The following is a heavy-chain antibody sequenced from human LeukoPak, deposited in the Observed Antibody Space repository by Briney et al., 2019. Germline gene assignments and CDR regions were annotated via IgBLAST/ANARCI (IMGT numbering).Heavy chain of an antibody. V-gene: IGHV3-23*01. CDR1: GFTFSNYA. CDR3: AALKVAAPFDY. J-gene: IGHJ4*02. CDR2: ISGSGGST. Sequence: GGSLRLSCAASGFTFSNYAMSWVRQAPGKGLEWVSAISGSGGSTYYADSVKGRFTISGDNSKNALYLQMNSLRAEDTAVYYCAALKVAAPFDYWGQGTLVTVSS. D-gene: IGHD2-15*01.